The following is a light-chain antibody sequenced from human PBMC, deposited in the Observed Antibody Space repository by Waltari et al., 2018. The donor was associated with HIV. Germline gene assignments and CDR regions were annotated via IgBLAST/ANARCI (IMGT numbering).Light chain of an antibody. CDR3: QQYYSPPWT. CDR1: HRKLYSSNNRNY. J-gene: IGKJ1*01. Sequence: DIVMIQSPDSLAVSLGGRATINCKSRHRKLYSSNNRNYMAWYQQKPGQPPKLLIYWAIMRESGVPDRFSGSESGTDFTLTITSLQAEDVAVYYCQQYYSPPWTFGQGTKVEIK. V-gene: IGKV4-1*01. CDR2: WAI.